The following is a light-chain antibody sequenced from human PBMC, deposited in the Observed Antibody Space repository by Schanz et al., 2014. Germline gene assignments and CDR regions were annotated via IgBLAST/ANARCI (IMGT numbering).Light chain of an antibody. CDR1: QSVSTY. Sequence: EIVMTQSPVTLSVSPGERATLSCRASQSVSTYLAWYQQKPGQAPRLLIYGASSRATGIPDRFSGSGSGTDFTLTISRLEPEDFAVYYCQQYGSSPPWTFGQGTKVEIK. V-gene: IGKV3-20*01. J-gene: IGKJ1*01. CDR3: QQYGSSPPWT. CDR2: GAS.